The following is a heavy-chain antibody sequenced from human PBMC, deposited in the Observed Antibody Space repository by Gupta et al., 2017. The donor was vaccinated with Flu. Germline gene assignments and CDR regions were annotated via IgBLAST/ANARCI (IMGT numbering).Heavy chain of an antibody. CDR3: TRGGFNHALDV. Sequence: EVQLVESGGGLVQPGGSLRLSCAASEFTFSAYWMYWVRQAPGKGLVWVSRVDTDGSSTTDADSVKGRFTISRDNAKNTLYLQMNTLRDENTAVYYWTRGGFNHALDVCGQGTTVTVSS. CDR1: EFTFSAYW. V-gene: IGHV3-74*01. J-gene: IGHJ6*02. CDR2: VDTDGSST.